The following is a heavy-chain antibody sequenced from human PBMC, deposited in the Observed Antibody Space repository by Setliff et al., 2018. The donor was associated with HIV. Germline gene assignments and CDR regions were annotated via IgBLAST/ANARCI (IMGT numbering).Heavy chain of an antibody. CDR2: INPNSGGT. V-gene: IGHV1-2*04. D-gene: IGHD2-15*01. CDR1: RSTFNSHT. CDR3: ARAGYCSGGSCYFLTV. Sequence: ASVKVSCKASRSTFNSHTINWVRQAPGQGLEWMGWINPNSGGTNYAQKFQGWVTMTRDTSISTAYMELSRLRSDDTAVYYCARAGYCSGGSCYFLTVWGQGTLVTVSS. J-gene: IGHJ4*02.